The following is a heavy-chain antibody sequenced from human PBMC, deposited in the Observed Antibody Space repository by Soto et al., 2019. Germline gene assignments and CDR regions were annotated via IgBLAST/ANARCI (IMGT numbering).Heavy chain of an antibody. CDR3: ARSPPGTAMVIVAY. CDR1: GDSLSSGTYS. Sequence: SETLSLTCAVSGDSLSSGTYSWSWIRQPSGKGLEWMGYVYHSGNTYYNPSLKSRVTISVDTSKNQFSLKLSSVTAADTAVYYCARSPPGTAMVIVAYWGQGTLVTVSS. J-gene: IGHJ4*02. CDR2: VYHSGNT. V-gene: IGHV4-30-2*01. D-gene: IGHD5-18*01.